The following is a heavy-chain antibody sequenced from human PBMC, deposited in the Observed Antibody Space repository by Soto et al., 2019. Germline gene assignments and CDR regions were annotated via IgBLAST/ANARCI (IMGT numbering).Heavy chain of an antibody. CDR1: GFTFSSYA. Sequence: VQLLESGGGLVQPGGSLRLSCTASGFTFSSYAMSWGRQAPGKGLEWVSAIRGSGVSKYYADSVKGRFTISRDNSQTTLYLEMIRLKGEDTAVYYCAKDQSTDFWSRYQLAHPADSWGQEALVTVSS. D-gene: IGHD3-3*01. J-gene: IGHJ4*02. CDR2: IRGSGVSK. V-gene: IGHV3-23*01. CDR3: AKDQSTDFWSRYQLAHPADS.